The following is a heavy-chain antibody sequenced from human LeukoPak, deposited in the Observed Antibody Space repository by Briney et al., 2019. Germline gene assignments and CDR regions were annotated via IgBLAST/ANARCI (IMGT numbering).Heavy chain of an antibody. Sequence: SETLSLTCTVSGGSISSGGYYWSWIRQHPGKGLEWIGYIYYSGSTYYNPSLKSRVTISVDMSKNQFSLKLSSVTAADTAVYYCARGALRGGLFDYWGQGTLVTVSS. J-gene: IGHJ4*02. CDR1: GGSISSGGYY. CDR2: IYYSGST. CDR3: ARGALRGGLFDY. V-gene: IGHV4-31*03. D-gene: IGHD3-10*01.